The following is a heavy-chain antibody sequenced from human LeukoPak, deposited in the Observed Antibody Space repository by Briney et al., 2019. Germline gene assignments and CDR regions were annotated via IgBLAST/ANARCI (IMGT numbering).Heavy chain of an antibody. CDR3: ARPRSSSWFFDY. CDR2: IYPGDSDT. Sequence: GESLKISXKGSGYSFTSYWIGWVRQMPGKGLEWMGIIYPGDSDTRYSPSFQGQVTISADKSIRTAYLQLNSLKASDTAMYYCARPRSSSWFFDYWGQGTLVTVSS. J-gene: IGHJ4*02. CDR1: GYSFTSYW. V-gene: IGHV5-51*03. D-gene: IGHD6-13*01.